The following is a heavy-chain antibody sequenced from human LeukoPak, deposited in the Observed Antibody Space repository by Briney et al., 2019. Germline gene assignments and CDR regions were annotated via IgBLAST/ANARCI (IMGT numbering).Heavy chain of an antibody. J-gene: IGHJ4*02. CDR3: ARAPYGRSRSLTHGDFDY. CDR1: GGSIINYY. D-gene: IGHD1-26*01. Sequence: SETLSLTCTVSGGSIINYYWSWIRQSPGKGLEWIGYIYYSGSTNYNPSLKSRVTISVDTSKNQFSLNLRSVTAADTAVYYCARAPYGRSRSLTHGDFDYWGQGTLVTVSS. V-gene: IGHV4-59*01. CDR2: IYYSGST.